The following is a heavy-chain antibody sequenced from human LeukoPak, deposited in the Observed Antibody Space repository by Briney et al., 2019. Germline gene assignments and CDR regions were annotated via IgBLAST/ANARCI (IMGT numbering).Heavy chain of an antibody. V-gene: IGHV1-3*01. Sequence: ASVKVSCKASGYTFTSYVMHWVRQAPGQRLEWMGWINAGNGNTKYSQKFQGRVTITRDTSASTAYMVLSSLRSEDTAVYYCARGPSRPWFDPWGQGTLVTVSS. J-gene: IGHJ5*02. CDR1: GYTFTSYV. CDR3: ARGPSRPWFDP. CDR2: INAGNGNT.